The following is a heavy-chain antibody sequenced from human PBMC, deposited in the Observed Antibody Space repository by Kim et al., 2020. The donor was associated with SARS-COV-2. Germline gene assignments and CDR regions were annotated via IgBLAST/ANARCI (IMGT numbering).Heavy chain of an antibody. CDR2: IYYSGST. CDR1: GGSISSGDYY. J-gene: IGHJ6*02. D-gene: IGHD5-12*01. CDR3: ARELSSSRYSGYESKYYYYYYGMDV. Sequence: SETLSLTCTVSGGSISSGDYYWSWIRQPPGKGREWIGYIYYSGSTYYNPSLKSRVTISVDTSKNQFSLKLSSVTAADTAVYYCARELSSSRYSGYESKYYYYYYGMDVWGQGTTVTVSS. V-gene: IGHV4-30-4*01.